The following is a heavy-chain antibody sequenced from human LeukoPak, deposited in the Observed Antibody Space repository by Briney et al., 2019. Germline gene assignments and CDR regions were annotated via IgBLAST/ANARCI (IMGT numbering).Heavy chain of an antibody. J-gene: IGHJ5*02. D-gene: IGHD3-3*01. V-gene: IGHV1-69*05. Sequence: ASVKVSCKASGGTFSSYAISWVRQAAGQGLEWMGGIIPIFGTANYAQKFQGRVTITTNESTSTAYMELSSLRSEDTAVYYCARDLTYDFWSGYYGGVPPDPWGQGTLVTVSS. CDR2: IIPIFGTA. CDR1: GGTFSSYA. CDR3: ARDLTYDFWSGYYGGVPPDP.